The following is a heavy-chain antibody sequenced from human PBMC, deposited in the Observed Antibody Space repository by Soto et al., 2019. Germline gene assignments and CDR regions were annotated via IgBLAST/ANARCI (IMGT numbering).Heavy chain of an antibody. V-gene: IGHV3-30-3*01. J-gene: IGHJ4*02. D-gene: IGHD6-13*01. CDR3: ARDWYCSSWDYFDY. Sequence: QVQLVESGGGVVQPGRSLRLSCAASGFTFSSYAMHWVRQAPGKGLEWVAVISDDGSNKYYADSVKGRFTISRDNSKNTLYLQMNSLRAEDTAVYYCARDWYCSSWDYFDYWGQGTLVTVSS. CDR1: GFTFSSYA. CDR2: ISDDGSNK.